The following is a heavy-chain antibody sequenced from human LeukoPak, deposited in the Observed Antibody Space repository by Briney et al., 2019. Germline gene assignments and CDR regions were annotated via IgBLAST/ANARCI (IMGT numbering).Heavy chain of an antibody. D-gene: IGHD6-19*01. J-gene: IGHJ1*01. CDR3: AKDGWYAEYFQH. CDR2: ISGSGGST. V-gene: IGHV3-23*01. CDR1: GFTFGSYA. Sequence: TGGSLRLSCAASGFTFGSYAMSWVRQAPGKGLEWVSAISGSGGSTYYADSVKGRFTISRDNSKNTLYLQMNSLRAEDTAVYYCAKDGWYAEYFQHWGQGTLVTVSS.